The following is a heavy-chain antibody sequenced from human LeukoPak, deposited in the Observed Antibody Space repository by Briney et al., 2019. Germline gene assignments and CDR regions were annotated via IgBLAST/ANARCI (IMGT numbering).Heavy chain of an antibody. CDR1: GLTLSNAW. Sequence: GGPLTLSCSPSGLTLSNAWMNWVRQAPGKGLEWVGLIKSKTNGETRDYAAPVKGRFTISRDDSDNTLYLQMNSLKNEDTAVYYCGTEVSGSFPMWDQGTLVTVSS. D-gene: IGHD1-26*01. CDR2: IKSKTNGETR. J-gene: IGHJ4*02. CDR3: GTEVSGSFPM. V-gene: IGHV3-15*01.